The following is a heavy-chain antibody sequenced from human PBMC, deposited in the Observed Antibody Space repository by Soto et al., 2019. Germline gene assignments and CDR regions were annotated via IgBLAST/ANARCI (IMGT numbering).Heavy chain of an antibody. CDR2: VSGSGGST. V-gene: IGHV3-23*01. D-gene: IGHD6-19*01. Sequence: GGSLRLSCAASGFTFSSYAMSWVRQAPGKGLEWVSAVSGSGGSTYYADSVKGRFTISRDNSKNTLYLQMNSLRAEDTAVYYCAKQNSIWAVAGLFFDYWGQGTLVTVSS. J-gene: IGHJ4*02. CDR1: GFTFSSYA. CDR3: AKQNSIWAVAGLFFDY.